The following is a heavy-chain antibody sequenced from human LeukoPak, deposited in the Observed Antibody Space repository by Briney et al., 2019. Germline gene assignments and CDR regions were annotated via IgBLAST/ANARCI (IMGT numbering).Heavy chain of an antibody. CDR3: AARGGATGTTQGDAFDI. J-gene: IGHJ3*02. CDR1: GYTFTSYG. V-gene: IGHV1-18*04. Sequence: GASVKVSCKASGYTFTSYGISWVRQAPGQGLEWMGLISAYNGNTNYAQKLQGRVTMTTDTSTGTAYMELRSLRSDDTAVYYCAARGGATGTTQGDAFDIWGQGTMVTVSS. CDR2: ISAYNGNT. D-gene: IGHD1-1*01.